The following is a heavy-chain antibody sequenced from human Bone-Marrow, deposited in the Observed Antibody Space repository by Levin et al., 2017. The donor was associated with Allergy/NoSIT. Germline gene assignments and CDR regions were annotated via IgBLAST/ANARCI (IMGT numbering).Heavy chain of an antibody. CDR1: GFTFRSYV. D-gene: IGHD4-11*01. J-gene: IGHJ6*02. V-gene: IGHV3-23*01. CDR2: IAGGGGST. CDR3: AKRAGATWSPQQYYGMDV. Sequence: GESLKISCAASGFTFRSYVMNWVRQAPGKGLEWVSAIAGGGGSTYYADSVRGRFTISRDISTNTLYLQMNSLRADDTAVYFCAKRAGATWSPQQYYGMDVWGQGTTVTVSS.